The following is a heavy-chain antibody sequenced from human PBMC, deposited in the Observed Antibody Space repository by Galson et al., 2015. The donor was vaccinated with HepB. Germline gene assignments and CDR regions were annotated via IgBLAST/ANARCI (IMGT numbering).Heavy chain of an antibody. V-gene: IGHV4-39*01. J-gene: IGHJ5*02. CDR2: IYYDRNT. Sequence: LSLTRAVSGGSVSSSAYSWAWLRQAPAKGLEWIATIYYDRNTYYNPSLQSRVTISVDTSRNHFSLNLRSVTAADTAVYYCARQSRYTWNDVGLFWFDPWGPGTLVIVSS. CDR1: GGSVSSSAYS. CDR3: ARQSRYTWNDVGLFWFDP. D-gene: IGHD1-1*01.